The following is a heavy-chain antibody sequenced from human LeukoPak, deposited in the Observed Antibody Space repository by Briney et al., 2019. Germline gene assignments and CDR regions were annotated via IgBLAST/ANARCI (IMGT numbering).Heavy chain of an antibody. V-gene: IGHV3-9*01. J-gene: IGHJ4*02. Sequence: PGGSLRLSCAASGFTFNNYWMSWVRQPPGKGLEWVSGISWNSGSIDYADSVKGRFTISRDNAKNSLYLQMNSLRVEDTAFYYCAKDNRRHYTSGPNPDSLHWGQGALVTVSS. CDR1: GFTFNNYW. CDR3: AKDNRRHYTSGPNPDSLH. D-gene: IGHD6-19*01. CDR2: ISWNSGSI.